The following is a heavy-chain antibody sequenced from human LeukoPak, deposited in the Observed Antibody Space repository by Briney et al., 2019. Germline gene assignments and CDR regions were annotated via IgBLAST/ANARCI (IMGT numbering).Heavy chain of an antibody. CDR2: IKSKTDGGTT. Sequence: GGSLRLSCAASGFTFSNAWMSWVRQAPGKGLEWVGRIKSKTDGGTTDYAAPVKGRFTISRDDSKNTLYLRMNSLKTEDTAVYYCTTEYGDYRLSDYWGQGTLVTVSS. CDR3: TTEYGDYRLSDY. CDR1: GFTFSNAW. V-gene: IGHV3-15*01. J-gene: IGHJ4*02. D-gene: IGHD4-17*01.